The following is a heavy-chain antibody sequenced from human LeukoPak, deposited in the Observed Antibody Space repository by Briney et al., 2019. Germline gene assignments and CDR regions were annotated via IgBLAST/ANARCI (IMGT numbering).Heavy chain of an antibody. Sequence: GASVKVSCKASGYTFTSYYMHWVRQAPGQGLEWMGIINPSGGSTSYAQKFRGRVTMTRDMSTSTVYMELSSLRSEDTAVYYCARDRLRIAARPDLEAYWFDPWGQGTLVTVSS. CDR2: INPSGGST. J-gene: IGHJ5*02. V-gene: IGHV1-46*01. CDR1: GYTFTSYY. D-gene: IGHD6-6*01. CDR3: ARDRLRIAARPDLEAYWFDP.